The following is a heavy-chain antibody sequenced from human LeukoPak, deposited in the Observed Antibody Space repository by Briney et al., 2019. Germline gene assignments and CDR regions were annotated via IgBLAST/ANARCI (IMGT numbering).Heavy chain of an antibody. CDR1: GFTFSSYA. CDR2: INSNGGST. J-gene: IGHJ4*02. D-gene: IGHD1-26*01. CDR3: ARIIGISGTYPTDY. V-gene: IGHV3-64*01. Sequence: GGSLGLSCAASGFTFSSYAMHWVRQAPGKGLEYVSGINSNGGSTYYTNSVKGRFTISRDNSKNTLYLQMNSLRAEDTAVYYCARIIGISGTYPTDYWGQGTLVTVSS.